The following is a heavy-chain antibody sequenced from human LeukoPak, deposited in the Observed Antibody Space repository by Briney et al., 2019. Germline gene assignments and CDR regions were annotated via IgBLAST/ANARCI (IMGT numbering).Heavy chain of an antibody. J-gene: IGHJ4*02. CDR2: IYYSGST. CDR1: GGSVSSGSYY. V-gene: IGHV4-61*01. D-gene: IGHD6-19*01. Sequence: SETLSLTCTVSGGSVSSGSYYWSWIRQPPGEGLEWIGYIYYSGSTNYNPSLKSRVTISVDTSKNQFSLKLSSVTAADTAVYYCATIDSGYWGQGTLVTVSS. CDR3: ATIDSGY.